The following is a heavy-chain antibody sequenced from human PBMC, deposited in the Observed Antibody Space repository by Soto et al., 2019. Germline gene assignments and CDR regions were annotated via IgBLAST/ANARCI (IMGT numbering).Heavy chain of an antibody. Sequence: QVQLVQSGAEVKKPGSSVKVSCKASGGTFSSYAISWVRQAPGQGLVWMGGIIPIFGTANYAQKFQGRVTISADESTSTAYMELSSLRSEDTAVYYCARDGGDGIYSNYVLPFEYWGQGTLVTVS. CDR3: ARDGGDGIYSNYVLPFEY. CDR2: IIPIFGTA. V-gene: IGHV1-69*01. CDR1: GGTFSSYA. J-gene: IGHJ4*02. D-gene: IGHD4-4*01.